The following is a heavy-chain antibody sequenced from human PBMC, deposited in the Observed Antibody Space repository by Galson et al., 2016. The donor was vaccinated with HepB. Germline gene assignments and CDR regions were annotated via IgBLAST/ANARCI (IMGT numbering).Heavy chain of an antibody. V-gene: IGHV1-46*01. CDR2: INPSGGST. J-gene: IGHJ4*02. Sequence: SVKVSCKASGYTSTSYYMHWVRQAPGQGLECMGIINPSGGSTSYAQNFQGRVTMTRDTSTSTVYMELSSLRSEDSAMYYCAREGATSIGGFGYWGQGTLVTVSS. D-gene: IGHD1-26*01. CDR1: GYTSTSYY. CDR3: AREGATSIGGFGY.